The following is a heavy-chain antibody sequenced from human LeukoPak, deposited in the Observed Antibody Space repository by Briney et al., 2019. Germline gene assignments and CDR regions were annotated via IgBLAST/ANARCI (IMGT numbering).Heavy chain of an antibody. V-gene: IGHV3-48*04. CDR2: ISSSSSTI. Sequence: PGGSLRLSCAASGFTFSSYSMNWARQAPGKGLEWVSYISSSSSTIYYADSVKGRFTISRDNAKNSLYLQMNSLRAEDTAVYYCARGPYDFWSGYYPRVWGQGTLVTVSS. CDR3: ARGPYDFWSGYYPRV. D-gene: IGHD3-3*01. CDR1: GFTFSSYS. J-gene: IGHJ4*02.